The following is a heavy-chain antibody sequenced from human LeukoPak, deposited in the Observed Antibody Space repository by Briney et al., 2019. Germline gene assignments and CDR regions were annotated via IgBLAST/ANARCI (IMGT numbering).Heavy chain of an antibody. CDR2: IYYSGGTGST. CDR1: GGSISGYY. V-gene: IGHV4-59*08. J-gene: IGHJ5*02. CDR3: VRHGPPYSTPFRP. D-gene: IGHD2-21*01. Sequence: SETLSLTCAVSGGSISGYYWNWIRQPPGKGLEWIGYIYYSGGTGSTNYNSSLNSRVTISLETSKNQFSLNLTSVTAADTAVYYCVRHGPPYSTPFRPWGQGILVTVSS.